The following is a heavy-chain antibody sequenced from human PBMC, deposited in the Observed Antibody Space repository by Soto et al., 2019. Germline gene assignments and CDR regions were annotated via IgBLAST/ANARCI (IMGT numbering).Heavy chain of an antibody. CDR2: ISGSVGTT. J-gene: IGHJ4*02. CDR1: GFTFNGNA. D-gene: IGHD6-13*01. Sequence: EVQLLESGGGLVQPGGSLRLSCAASGFTFNGNAMTWVRQAPGKGLEWVSSISGSVGTTYYADSVKGRFTISRDNSRSTLYLQMISLRAEDTALYYCARRAASGRHFDHWGQGTLVSVSS. CDR3: ARRAASGRHFDH. V-gene: IGHV3-23*01.